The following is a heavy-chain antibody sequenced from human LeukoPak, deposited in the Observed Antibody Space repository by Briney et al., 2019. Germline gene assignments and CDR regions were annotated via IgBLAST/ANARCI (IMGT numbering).Heavy chain of an antibody. CDR2: IKEDGSDK. D-gene: IGHD6-13*01. CDR3: AREIAAAGTFLYFDF. Sequence: GGSLRLSCAASGFTFTSYWMSWVRQAPGKGLEGVANIKEDGSDKYYVDSVKGRFTISRDNAKKSLYLQMHSLRAEDTAVYYCAREIAAAGTFLYFDFWGQGTLVTVSS. V-gene: IGHV3-7*01. CDR1: GFTFTSYW. J-gene: IGHJ4*02.